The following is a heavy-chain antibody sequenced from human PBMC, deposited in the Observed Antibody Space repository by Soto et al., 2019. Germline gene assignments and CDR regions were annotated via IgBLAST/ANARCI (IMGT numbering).Heavy chain of an antibody. Sequence: GGSLRLSCTASGFTFTSYSMSWVRQAPGKGLEWVSVTSGSGGRVYYADSVKGRFTISRDNSKNTLDLQMNSLRVEDTALYYCVRVGPRPAIIPVALDYWGQGTLVTVSS. CDR3: VRVGPRPAIIPVALDY. J-gene: IGHJ4*02. CDR2: TSGSGGRV. CDR1: GFTFTSYS. D-gene: IGHD6-19*01. V-gene: IGHV3-23*01.